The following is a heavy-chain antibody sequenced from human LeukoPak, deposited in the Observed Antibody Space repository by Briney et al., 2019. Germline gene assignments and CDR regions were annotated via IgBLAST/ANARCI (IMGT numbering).Heavy chain of an antibody. J-gene: IGHJ4*02. V-gene: IGHV3-23*01. CDR1: GFTFSSYS. Sequence: GGSLRLSCAASGFTFSSYSMNWVRQAPGKGLEWVSAISGSGGSTYYADSVKGRFTISRDNSKNTLYLQMNSLRAEDTAVYYCAKPLGFKTSIAAAANWGQGTLVTVSS. CDR2: ISGSGGST. D-gene: IGHD6-13*01. CDR3: AKPLGFKTSIAAAAN.